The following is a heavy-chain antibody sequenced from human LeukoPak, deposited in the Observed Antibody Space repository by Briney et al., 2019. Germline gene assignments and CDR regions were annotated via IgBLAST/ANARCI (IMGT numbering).Heavy chain of an antibody. V-gene: IGHV3-9*01. Sequence: PGGSLRLSCAASGFTFDDYALHWVRKAPGKGLEWVSGISWNSGSIGYADSVKGRFTISRDNAKNSLYLQMNSLRAEDTALYYCAKAGAARGNWFDPWGQGTLVTVSS. CDR3: AKAGAARGNWFDP. CDR2: ISWNSGSI. D-gene: IGHD6-6*01. J-gene: IGHJ5*02. CDR1: GFTFDDYA.